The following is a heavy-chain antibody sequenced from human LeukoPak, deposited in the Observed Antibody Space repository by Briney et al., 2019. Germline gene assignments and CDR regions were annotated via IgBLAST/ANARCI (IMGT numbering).Heavy chain of an antibody. CDR3: AKGTTRGSIPRHFDY. CDR2: ISGSGGST. Sequence: GGSLRLSCAASGFTFSSYAMSWVRQAPGKGLEWGSAISGSGGSTYYADSVKGRFTISRDNSKNTLYLQMNSLRAEDTAVYYCAKGTTRGSIPRHFDYWGQGTLVTVSS. CDR1: GFTFSSYA. D-gene: IGHD4-17*01. J-gene: IGHJ4*02. V-gene: IGHV3-23*01.